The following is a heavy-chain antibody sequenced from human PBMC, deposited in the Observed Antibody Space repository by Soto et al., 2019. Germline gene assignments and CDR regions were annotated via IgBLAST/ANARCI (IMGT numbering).Heavy chain of an antibody. J-gene: IGHJ3*01. D-gene: IGHD5-12*01. V-gene: IGHV3-23*01. CDR1: GFTLTNYV. Sequence: EVQLLVSGGGSVQPGGSLRLSCEVSGFTLTNYVMSWVRKAPGKGLEWVSQISASGDRTYYADSVKGRFTISKDTSTNTLFLQMNSRSGEDSAVYYCEGSWTWGQGTMVTVSS. CDR3: EGSWT. CDR2: ISASGDRT.